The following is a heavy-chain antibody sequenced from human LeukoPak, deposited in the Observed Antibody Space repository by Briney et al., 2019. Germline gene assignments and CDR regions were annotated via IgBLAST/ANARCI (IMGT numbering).Heavy chain of an antibody. J-gene: IGHJ3*02. Sequence: GGSLRLSCTASGFTFGDYAMGWVRQAPGKGLGWVGFIRSKAHGGTTEYAASVKGRFTISRDDSKSIAYLQMNSLKTEDTAVYYCTRDSDDILTGPAHDAFDIWGQGTMVTVSS. CDR1: GFTFGDYA. CDR3: TRDSDDILTGPAHDAFDI. V-gene: IGHV3-49*04. CDR2: IRSKAHGGTT. D-gene: IGHD3-9*01.